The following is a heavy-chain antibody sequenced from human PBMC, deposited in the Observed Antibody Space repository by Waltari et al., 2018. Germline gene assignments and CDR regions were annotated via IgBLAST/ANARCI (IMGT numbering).Heavy chain of an antibody. D-gene: IGHD2-21*02. CDR3: AREIYGGNSRPFDY. J-gene: IGHJ4*02. CDR1: GGFISSYF. CDR2: IYYNGAT. Sequence: QVQLHESGPGLVKPAETLSLTCSGAGGFISSYFWHWIRQPPGKGLEWIGYIYYNGATNYNPSLRSRLTISVDTAENQCSLRLSSVTTADTAVYYCAREIYGGNSRPFDYWGQGTLATVSS. V-gene: IGHV4-59*01.